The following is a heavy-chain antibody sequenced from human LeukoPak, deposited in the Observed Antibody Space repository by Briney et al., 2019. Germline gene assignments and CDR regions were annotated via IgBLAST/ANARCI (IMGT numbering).Heavy chain of an antibody. CDR1: GYTLTELS. J-gene: IGHJ6*02. Sequence: GASVTVSCKVSGYTLTELSLHWVRQAPGKGLEWMGRFDPEDGETIYARKFQGRVTMTEGTSTDTAYMELSSLRSEDTAVYFCAVSLTTGGYYGMDVWGQGTTVTVSS. V-gene: IGHV1-24*01. D-gene: IGHD1-1*01. CDR2: FDPEDGET. CDR3: AVSLTTGGYYGMDV.